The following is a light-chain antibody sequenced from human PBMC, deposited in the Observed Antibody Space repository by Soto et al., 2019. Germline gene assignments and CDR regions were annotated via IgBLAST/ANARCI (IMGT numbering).Light chain of an antibody. CDR3: QQYSTYPWT. CDR1: QTISSW. Sequence: DIQMTQSPSTLSASVGDRVTITCRASQTISSWLAWYQQKPGKAPKVLIFDASTLEGGVPSRFSGSGSATEFTLSISSLQPVDFATYYCQQYSTYPWTFGQETKVDI. J-gene: IGKJ1*01. V-gene: IGKV1-5*01. CDR2: DAS.